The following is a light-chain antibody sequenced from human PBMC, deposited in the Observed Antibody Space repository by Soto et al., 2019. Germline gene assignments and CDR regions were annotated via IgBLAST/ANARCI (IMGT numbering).Light chain of an antibody. Sequence: VVTQSLATLSVSPGERATLSCRASQTVSSSYLAWYQQRPGQAPRLLIYGTSTRATGTPARFSGSGSGTEFTLTISSLQSEDFAVYYCQQYTNWPRTSGQGTKVDI. V-gene: IGKV3-15*01. CDR3: QQYTNWPRT. CDR1: QTVSSSY. CDR2: GTS. J-gene: IGKJ1*01.